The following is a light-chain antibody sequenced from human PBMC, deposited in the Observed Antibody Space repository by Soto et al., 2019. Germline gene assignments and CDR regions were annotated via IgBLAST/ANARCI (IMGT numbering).Light chain of an antibody. CDR2: DAS. V-gene: IGKV3-11*01. CDR3: QQRSNWPLT. CDR1: QSVSSY. J-gene: IGKJ3*01. Sequence: EIVLTQSPATLSLSPGERATLSCRASQSVSSYLAWYQQKPGQAPRLLIYDASNRATGIPARFSGSGSGTDLILTISSLEPEDFGVYHCQQRSNWPLTFGPETKVDIK.